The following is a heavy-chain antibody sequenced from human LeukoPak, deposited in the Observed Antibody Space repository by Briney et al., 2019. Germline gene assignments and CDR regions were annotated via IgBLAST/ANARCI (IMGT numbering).Heavy chain of an antibody. V-gene: IGHV3-66*01. Sequence: ETLSLTCTVSGGFISSYYWRWVRQPPGKGLEWVSVIYSGGTTYYADSVKGRFTISRDNSKNTLHLQMNSLRAEDTAVYYCARDQYSYAHAAHWGQGTLVTVSS. CDR2: IYSGGTT. CDR3: ARDQYSYAHAAH. CDR1: GGFISSYY. J-gene: IGHJ4*02. D-gene: IGHD5-18*01.